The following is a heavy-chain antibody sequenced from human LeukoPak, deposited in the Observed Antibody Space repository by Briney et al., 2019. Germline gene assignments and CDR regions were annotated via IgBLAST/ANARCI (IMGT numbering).Heavy chain of an antibody. CDR1: GYTFTGYY. CDR3: ARVRGHVLKLRYNDY. D-gene: IGHD5-18*01. CDR2: INPNSGGT. J-gene: IGHJ4*02. Sequence: SVKVSCKASGYTFTGYYMHWVRQAPGQGLEWMGWINPNSGGTNYAQKFQGRVTMTRDTSISTAYMELSRLRSDDTAVYYCARVRGHVLKLRYNDYWGQGTLVTVSS. V-gene: IGHV1-2*02.